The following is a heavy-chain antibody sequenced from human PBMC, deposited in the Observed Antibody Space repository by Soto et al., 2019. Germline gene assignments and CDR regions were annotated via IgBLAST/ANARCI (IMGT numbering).Heavy chain of an antibody. D-gene: IGHD3-22*01. CDR2: INPSGGST. J-gene: IGHJ4*02. CDR1: GYTFTSYY. CDR3: ARDHRHYYDSCGYNDY. Sequence: ASVKVSCKASGYTFTSYYMHWVRQAPGQGLEWMGIINPSGGSTSYAQKFQGRVTMTRDTSTSTVDMELRSLRSEDTAVYYCARDHRHYYDSCGYNDYWGEVTLFTVCS. V-gene: IGHV1-46*01.